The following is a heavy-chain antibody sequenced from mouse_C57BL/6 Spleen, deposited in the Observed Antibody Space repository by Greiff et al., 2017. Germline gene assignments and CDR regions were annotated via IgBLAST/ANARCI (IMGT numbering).Heavy chain of an antibody. CDR1: GYTFTSYW. Sequence: QVHVKQPGTELVKPGASVKLSCKASGYTFTSYWMHWVKQRPGQGLEWIGNINPSNGGTNYNEKFKRKATLTVDKSASTAYMQLSSLTSDDSAVYYCSRSLGPGFAYWGQGTLVTVSA. CDR3: SRSLGPGFAY. V-gene: IGHV1-53*01. D-gene: IGHD4-1*01. J-gene: IGHJ3*01. CDR2: INPSNGGT.